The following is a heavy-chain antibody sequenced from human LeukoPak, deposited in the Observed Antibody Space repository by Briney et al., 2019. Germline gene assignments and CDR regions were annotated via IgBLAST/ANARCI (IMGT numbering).Heavy chain of an antibody. Sequence: ASVKVSCKASGYTFTSYGISWVRQAPGQGLEWMGWISAYNGNTNYAQKLQGRVTMTTDTSTSTAYMELRSLRSDDTAVYYCARDQKETPYYYYYMDVWGKGTTVTISS. J-gene: IGHJ6*03. CDR2: ISAYNGNT. V-gene: IGHV1-18*01. CDR1: GYTFTSYG. CDR3: ARDQKETPYYYYYMDV.